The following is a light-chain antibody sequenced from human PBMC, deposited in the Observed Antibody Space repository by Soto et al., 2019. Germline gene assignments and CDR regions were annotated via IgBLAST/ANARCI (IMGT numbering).Light chain of an antibody. CDR2: DVN. Sequence: QSALTQPASVSGSPGQSITISFTGTSSDVGGYNYVSWYQQHPGKAPKLMIYDVNNRPSGVSNRFSGSKSGNTASLTISGLQAEDEADYYCSSYTTSSFYVFATGTKLTVL. CDR3: SSYTTSSFYV. CDR1: SSDVGGYNY. V-gene: IGLV2-14*01. J-gene: IGLJ1*01.